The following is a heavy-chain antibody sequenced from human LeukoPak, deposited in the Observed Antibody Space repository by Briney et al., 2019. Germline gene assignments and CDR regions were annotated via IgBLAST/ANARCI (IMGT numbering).Heavy chain of an antibody. CDR1: GGTFSSYA. CDR3: ATVELVRGVESNWFDP. Sequence: ASVKVSCKASGGTFSSYAISWVRQAPGQGLEWMGGIIPIFGTANYAQKFQGRVTITADESTSTAYMELSSLRSEDTAVYYCATVELVRGVESNWFDPWGQGTLVTVSS. J-gene: IGHJ5*02. V-gene: IGHV1-69*13. CDR2: IIPIFGTA. D-gene: IGHD3-10*01.